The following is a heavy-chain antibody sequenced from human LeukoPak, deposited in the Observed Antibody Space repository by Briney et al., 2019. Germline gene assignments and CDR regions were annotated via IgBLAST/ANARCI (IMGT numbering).Heavy chain of an antibody. Sequence: GAPVKVSCKPSRYTFTSYAISWWRQSPGQGLEGMGLINAYNGNTNYAQKLRARITMTPDTATRTPYLYISSLRSEDRALYYCARVLEYLGSPYYFDYWGQGTLVTASS. CDR3: ARVLEYLGSPYYFDY. V-gene: IGHV1-18*01. D-gene: IGHD1-1*01. CDR2: INAYNGNT. CDR1: RYTFTSYA. J-gene: IGHJ4*02.